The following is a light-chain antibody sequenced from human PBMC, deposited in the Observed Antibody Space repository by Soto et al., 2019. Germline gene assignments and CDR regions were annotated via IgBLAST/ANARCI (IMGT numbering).Light chain of an antibody. J-gene: IGLJ1*01. Sequence: QSSLTQPASVSGSPGQSITMSCTGTISDVGGYNYVSWYQQHPGKAPKLMIYEVSNRPSGVSNRFSGSKSGNTASLTISGLQAEDEADYYCRSYTSSSTYVFGTGTKVTVL. CDR3: RSYTSSSTYV. V-gene: IGLV2-14*01. CDR1: ISDVGGYNY. CDR2: EVS.